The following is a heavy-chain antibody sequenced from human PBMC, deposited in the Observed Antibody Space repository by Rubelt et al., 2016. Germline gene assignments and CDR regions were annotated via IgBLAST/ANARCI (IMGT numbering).Heavy chain of an antibody. CDR3: ARHRGCSAGRCYLGF. J-gene: IGHJ4*02. CDR2: VHSSGSS. D-gene: IGHD2-15*01. Sequence: QMQLEESGPGLVKPSETLSLTCTVSGDSISSYYWSWIRQPPGRGLEWIGYVHSSGSSTYNPSLKSRVTMSVDTSKNQFSLKLNSVTAPDAAVYYCARHRGCSAGRCYLGFWGQGTLVTVSS. V-gene: IGHV4-59*08. CDR1: GDSISSYY.